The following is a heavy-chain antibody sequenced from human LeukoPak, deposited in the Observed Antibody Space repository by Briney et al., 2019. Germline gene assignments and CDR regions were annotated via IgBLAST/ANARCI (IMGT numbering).Heavy chain of an antibody. Sequence: SETLSLTCTVSGYSISSGYYWGWIRQPPGKGLEWIGSIYHSGSTYYNPSLKSRVNISVDTSKNQFSLKLSSVTAADTAVYYCARYAFSIFGVVIIEDYYYYYMDVWGKGTTVTVSS. V-gene: IGHV4-38-2*02. J-gene: IGHJ6*03. CDR2: IYHSGST. CDR1: GYSISSGYY. D-gene: IGHD3-3*01. CDR3: ARYAFSIFGVVIIEDYYYYYMDV.